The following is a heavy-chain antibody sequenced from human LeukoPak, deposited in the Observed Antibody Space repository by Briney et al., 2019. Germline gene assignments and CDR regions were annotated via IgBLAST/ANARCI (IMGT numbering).Heavy chain of an antibody. CDR1: GFTFSSYS. D-gene: IGHD5-12*01. CDR2: ISGTGGST. Sequence: GGSLRLSCAASGFTFSSYSMNWVRQAPGKGLEWVSGISGTGGSTYYADSVKGRFTISRDISESTLYLQMNSLRAEDTAVYYCAKDRWLRSPHNFDYWGQGTLVTVSS. V-gene: IGHV3-23*01. CDR3: AKDRWLRSPHNFDY. J-gene: IGHJ4*02.